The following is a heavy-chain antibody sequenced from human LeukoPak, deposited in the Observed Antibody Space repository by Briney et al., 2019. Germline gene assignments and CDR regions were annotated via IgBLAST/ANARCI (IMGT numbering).Heavy chain of an antibody. CDR1: GLTFADYT. CDR3: ARDGAVAGMGYFDY. Sequence: GGSLRLSCAASGLTFADYTMHWVRQAPGKGLEWVSLISRNGVATKYADSVRGRFTISRDNSKNSLYLQMNSLRAEDTALYYCARDGAVAGMGYFDYWGQGTLVTVSS. J-gene: IGHJ4*02. D-gene: IGHD6-19*01. V-gene: IGHV3-43*01. CDR2: ISRNGVAT.